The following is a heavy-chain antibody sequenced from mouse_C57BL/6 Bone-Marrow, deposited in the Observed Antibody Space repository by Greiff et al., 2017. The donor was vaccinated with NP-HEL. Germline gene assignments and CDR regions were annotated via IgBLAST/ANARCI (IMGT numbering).Heavy chain of an antibody. CDR1: GFNIKDDY. J-gene: IGHJ3*01. CDR3: TTRAWIAF. CDR2: IDPENGDT. V-gene: IGHV14-4*01. Sequence: VQLQQSGAELVRPGASVKLSCTASGFNIKDDYMHWVKQRPEQGLEWIGWIDPENGDTEYASKFQGKATITADTSSNTAYLQLSSRTSEDTAVYYYTTRAWIAFWGQGTLVTVSA.